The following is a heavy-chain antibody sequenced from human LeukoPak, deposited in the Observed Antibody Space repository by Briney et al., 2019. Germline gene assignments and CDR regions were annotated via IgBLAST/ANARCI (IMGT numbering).Heavy chain of an antibody. V-gene: IGHV5-51*01. CDR2: IYPGDSDT. D-gene: IGHD6-13*01. Sequence: GESLKISCKGSGYSFTSYWIGWVRQMPGKGLEWMGIIYPGDSDTRYSPSFQGQVTISADKSISTAYLQWSSLKASDTAMYYCARQGGTEQQLALNCYYYYGMDVWGQGTTVTVSS. CDR3: ARQGGTEQQLALNCYYYYGMDV. J-gene: IGHJ6*02. CDR1: GYSFTSYW.